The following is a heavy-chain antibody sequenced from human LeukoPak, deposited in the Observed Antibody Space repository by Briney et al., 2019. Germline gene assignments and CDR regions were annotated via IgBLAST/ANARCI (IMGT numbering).Heavy chain of an antibody. V-gene: IGHV4-30-4*08. CDR2: IYYSGST. CDR1: GGSISSGGYY. Sequence: SETLSLTCTVSGGSISSGGYYWSWIRQPPGNGLEWIGFIYYSGSTYYNPSLKSRVTISVDTSKNQFSLKLSSVTAADTAVYYCARDQYGYYYMDVWGKGTTVTVSS. J-gene: IGHJ6*03. D-gene: IGHD2-8*01. CDR3: ARDQYGYYYMDV.